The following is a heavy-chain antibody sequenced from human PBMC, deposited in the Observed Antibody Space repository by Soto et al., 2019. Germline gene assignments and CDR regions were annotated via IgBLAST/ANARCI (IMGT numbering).Heavy chain of an antibody. CDR2: IDPSGGST. Sequence: QVQLVRSGAEVKKPGASVKVSCKASEYTFTNYYMHWVRQAPGQGLEWMGIIDPSGGSTTFAQQFQGRVTMTRDTPTSTVYMELSSLRAEDTAVYYCARERGNFAFDYWGQGPLVTVSS. D-gene: IGHD3-16*01. J-gene: IGHJ4*02. V-gene: IGHV1-46*01. CDR3: ARERGNFAFDY. CDR1: EYTFTNYY.